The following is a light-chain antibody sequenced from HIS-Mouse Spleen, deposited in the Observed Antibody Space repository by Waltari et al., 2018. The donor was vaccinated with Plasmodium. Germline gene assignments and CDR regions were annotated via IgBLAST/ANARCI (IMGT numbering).Light chain of an antibody. Sequence: AIRMTQSPSSFSASTGDRVTITCRASQGISSYLAWYQQKPGKAPKLLIYAASTLQSRAPSRFSGSGSGTDFTLTIICLQSEDFATYYCQHYYSYPLTFGGGTKVEIK. CDR2: AAS. CDR3: QHYYSYPLT. V-gene: IGKV1-8*01. CDR1: QGISSY. J-gene: IGKJ4*01.